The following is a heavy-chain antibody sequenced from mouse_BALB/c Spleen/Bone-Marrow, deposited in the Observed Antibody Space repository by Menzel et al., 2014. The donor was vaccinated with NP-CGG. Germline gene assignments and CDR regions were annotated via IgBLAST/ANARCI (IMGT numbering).Heavy chain of an antibody. J-gene: IGHJ3*01. CDR2: INPSSGYT. CDR3: ASYYAY. Sequence: AANLARPGASVKMSCKASGYTFTSYTMHWVKQRPGQGLEWIGYINPSSGYTEHNQKFKDKTTLTADKSSSTAYMQLSSLTSQYSTVYFCASYYAYWGQGALVTVSA. D-gene: IGHD1-1*01. CDR1: GYTFTSYT. V-gene: IGHV1-4*02.